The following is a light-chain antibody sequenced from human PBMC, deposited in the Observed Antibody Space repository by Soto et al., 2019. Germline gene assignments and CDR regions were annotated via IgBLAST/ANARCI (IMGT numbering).Light chain of an antibody. V-gene: IGKV3-15*01. CDR2: GAS. CDR1: QSVSSN. Sequence: ELVMTQSPATLSVSLGARATLSCRASQSVSSNLAWYQQKPGQAPRLLIYGASTRATGIPARFSGSGSGTEFTLTISSLEPEDFAVYYCQQRSSWPPTFGQGTRLEI. J-gene: IGKJ5*01. CDR3: QQRSSWPPT.